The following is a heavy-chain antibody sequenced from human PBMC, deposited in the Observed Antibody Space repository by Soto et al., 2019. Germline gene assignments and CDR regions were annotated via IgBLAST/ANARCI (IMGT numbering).Heavy chain of an antibody. CDR2: MNLNTGNS. CDR1: GYTFTSYD. CDR3: ARRAETNGWNGFGADKYYFDF. Sequence: ASVKVSGKASGYTFTSYDIYWGRQATGQGLEWMGWMNLNTGNSAYAQKFQGRVTVTSDTSINTVHMELSSLRSEDTAVYYCARRAETNGWNGFGADKYYFDFWGQGTLVTVSS. D-gene: IGHD1-1*01. V-gene: IGHV1-8*01. J-gene: IGHJ4*02.